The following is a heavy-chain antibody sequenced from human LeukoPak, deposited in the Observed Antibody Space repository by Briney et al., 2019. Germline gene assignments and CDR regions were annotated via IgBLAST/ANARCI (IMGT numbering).Heavy chain of an antibody. CDR3: GRVGGRSKAAKGDAFDI. CDR2: ISSGSTYM. V-gene: IGHV3-21*01. CDR1: GFTFSSYS. J-gene: IGHJ3*02. Sequence: GGSLRLSCAASGFTFSSYSMNWVRQAPGKGLEWVSSISSGSTYMYYADSVKGRFTVSRDNAQNSMYLQMNSLRAEDTAVYYCGRVGGRSKAAKGDAFDIWGQGTMVTVSS. D-gene: IGHD6-6*01.